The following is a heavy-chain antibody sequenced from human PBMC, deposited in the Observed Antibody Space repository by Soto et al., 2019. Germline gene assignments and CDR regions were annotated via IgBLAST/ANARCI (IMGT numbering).Heavy chain of an antibody. CDR2: IKQDGSEK. Sequence: GGSLRLSCAASGFTFSSYWMSWVRQAPGKGLEWVANIKQDGSEKYYVDSVKGRFTISRDNAKNSLYLQMNSLRAEDTAVYYCAREFGKDADYYYYYYMDVWGKGTTVTVSS. CDR3: AREFGKDADYYYYYYMDV. CDR1: GFTFSSYW. V-gene: IGHV3-7*01. D-gene: IGHD3-3*01. J-gene: IGHJ6*03.